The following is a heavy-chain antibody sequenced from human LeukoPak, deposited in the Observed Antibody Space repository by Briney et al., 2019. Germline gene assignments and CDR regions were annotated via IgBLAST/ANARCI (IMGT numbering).Heavy chain of an antibody. Sequence: GGSLRLSCAASGFSFSVYEMHWVRQAPGKGLEWISDISSSGTTTYYADSVKGRFTISRDNAKNSLSLQMNSLTADDTGVYYCAREGLPYSGDHWGQGTLVTVSS. D-gene: IGHD4-11*01. J-gene: IGHJ4*02. CDR3: AREGLPYSGDH. CDR1: GFSFSVYE. CDR2: ISSSGTTT. V-gene: IGHV3-48*03.